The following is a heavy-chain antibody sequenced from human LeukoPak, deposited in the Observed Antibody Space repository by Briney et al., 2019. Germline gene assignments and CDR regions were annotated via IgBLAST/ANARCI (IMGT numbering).Heavy chain of an antibody. V-gene: IGHV1-2*02. CDR2: INPNSGGT. CDR1: GYTFTGYY. D-gene: IGHD3-10*01. Sequence: ASVKVSCKASGYTFTGYYMHWVRQAPGQGLEWMGWINPNSGGTNYAQKFQGRVTMTRDTSISTAYMELSRLRSDDTAVYYCAIVTYYYGSGSVAFDIWAKGQWSPSLQ. CDR3: AIVTYYYGSGSVAFDI. J-gene: IGHJ3*02.